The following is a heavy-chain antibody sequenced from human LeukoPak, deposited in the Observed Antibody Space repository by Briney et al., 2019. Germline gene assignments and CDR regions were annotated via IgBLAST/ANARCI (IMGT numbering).Heavy chain of an antibody. CDR2: IYYSGST. V-gene: IGHV4-39*01. CDR1: GGSISSSSYY. Sequence: KPSETLSLTCTVSGGSISSSSYYWGWIRQPPGKGLEWIGSIYYSGSTYYNPSLKSRVTISVDTSKNQFSLKLSSVTAADTAVYYCASPYDSSGYINYWGQGTLVTVSS. J-gene: IGHJ4*02. D-gene: IGHD3-22*01. CDR3: ASPYDSSGYINY.